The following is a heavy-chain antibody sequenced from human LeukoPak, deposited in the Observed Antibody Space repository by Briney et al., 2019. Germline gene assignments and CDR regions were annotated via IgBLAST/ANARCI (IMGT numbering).Heavy chain of an antibody. Sequence: SETLSLTCTVSGGSISSGSYYWSWIRQPAGKGLEWIGRIYTSGSTNYNPSLKSRVTISVDTSKNQFSLKLSSVTAADTAVYYCASGHRYGSGTQADWGQGTLVTVSS. CDR3: ASGHRYGSGTQAD. D-gene: IGHD3-10*01. CDR1: GGSISSGSYY. J-gene: IGHJ4*02. V-gene: IGHV4-61*02. CDR2: IYTSGST.